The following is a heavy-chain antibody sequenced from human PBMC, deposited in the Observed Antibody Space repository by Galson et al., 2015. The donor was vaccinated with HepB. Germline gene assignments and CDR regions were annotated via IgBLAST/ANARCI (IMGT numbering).Heavy chain of an antibody. Sequence: SVKVSCKASGYSFTTYFINWVRQAPGQGLPWVGRVSTYTGDTQYAPDLQDRVTMTTDTSTTTAYLELGSLTSADTSVYYCSRGGIATVGGPTFDSGGHGTLVTVSS. CDR1: GYSFTTYF. D-gene: IGHD2-21*01. V-gene: IGHV1-18*01. J-gene: IGHJ4*01. CDR2: VSTYTGDT. CDR3: SRGGIATVGGPTFDS.